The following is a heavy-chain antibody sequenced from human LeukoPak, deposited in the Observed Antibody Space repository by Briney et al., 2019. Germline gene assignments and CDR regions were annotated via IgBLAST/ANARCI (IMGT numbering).Heavy chain of an antibody. CDR3: ASTSITMIVVVDTGTADRYYYYMDV. CDR1: GGTFSSYA. Sequence: GASVKVSCKASGGTFSSYAISWVRQAPGQGLEWMGGIIPIFGTANYAQKFQGRVTITTDESTSTAYMELSSLRSEDTAVYYCASTSITMIVVVDTGTADRYYYYMDVWGKGTTVTVSS. V-gene: IGHV1-69*05. J-gene: IGHJ6*03. CDR2: IIPIFGTA. D-gene: IGHD3-22*01.